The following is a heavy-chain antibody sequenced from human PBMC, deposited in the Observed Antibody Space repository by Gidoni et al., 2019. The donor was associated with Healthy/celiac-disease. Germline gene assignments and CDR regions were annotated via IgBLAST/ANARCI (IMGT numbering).Heavy chain of an antibody. D-gene: IGHD1-26*01. CDR3: ARAAQTLRWYRNFDY. CDR2: ISAYNGNT. Sequence: QVQQAQSGAQVQQPRASMKISCKASVYTFSSYGISWVRQAPGQGLEWMGWISAYNGNTNYAQKLQGRVTMTTDTSTSTAYMELRSLRSDDTAVYYCARAAQTLRWYRNFDYWGQGTLVTVSS. V-gene: IGHV1-18*01. CDR1: VYTFSSYG. J-gene: IGHJ4*02.